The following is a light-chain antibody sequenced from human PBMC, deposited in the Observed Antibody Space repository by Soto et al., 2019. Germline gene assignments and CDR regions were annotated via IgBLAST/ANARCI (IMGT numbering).Light chain of an antibody. Sequence: DIVMTQSPDSLAVSLGERATINCKSNQSVFDSSNNQNYLAWYQQKPRQPPKLLIYWASTRESGVPDRFSGSGSGTDFTLTISSLQAEDVAVYYCQQSYSTLLTFGGGNKVESK. J-gene: IGKJ4*01. V-gene: IGKV4-1*01. CDR3: QQSYSTLLT. CDR2: WAS. CDR1: QSVFDSSNNQNY.